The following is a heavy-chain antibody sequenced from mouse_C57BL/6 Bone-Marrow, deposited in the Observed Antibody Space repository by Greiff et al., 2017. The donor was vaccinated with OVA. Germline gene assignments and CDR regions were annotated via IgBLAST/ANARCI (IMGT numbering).Heavy chain of an antibody. D-gene: IGHD2-4*01. CDR3: ARHYDYDGGAYYAMDY. CDR2: ISNGGGST. V-gene: IGHV5-12*01. Sequence: DVKLVESGGGLVQPGGSLKLSCAASGFTFSDYYMYWVRQTPEKRLEWVAYISNGGGSTYYPDTVKGRFTISRDNAKNTLYLQMSRLKSEDTAMYYCARHYDYDGGAYYAMDYWGQGTSVTVSS. J-gene: IGHJ4*01. CDR1: GFTFSDYY.